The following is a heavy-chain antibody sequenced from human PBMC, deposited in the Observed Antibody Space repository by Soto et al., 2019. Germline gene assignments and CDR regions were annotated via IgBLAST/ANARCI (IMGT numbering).Heavy chain of an antibody. CDR1: GFTFSNFW. V-gene: IGHV3-7*01. CDR3: ASGNYYNGMDV. CDR2: IKKDGSEQ. J-gene: IGHJ6*02. Sequence: HPGGSLRLSCAASGFTFSNFWITLFHQAPGKGLEWVANIKKDGSEQYYVDSVKGRFTVSRDNAKNSVDLQMNSLRPEDTGVYYCASGNYYNGMDVWGQGTTVTVSS.